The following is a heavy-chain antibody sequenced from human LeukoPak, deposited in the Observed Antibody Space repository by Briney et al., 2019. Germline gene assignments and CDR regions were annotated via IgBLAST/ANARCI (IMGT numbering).Heavy chain of an antibody. CDR3: ARDLGQYYDTSDNWFDP. CDR2: INSDGINT. J-gene: IGHJ5*02. D-gene: IGHD3-22*01. Sequence: GVSLTLSCAASGFTFSNYWMQWVRQAPGKGRVWVSRINSDGINTSYADSVKGRFTISRDNAKNTLNLQMNSLRAEDTAVYYCARDLGQYYDTSDNWFDPWGQGTLVTVSS. V-gene: IGHV3-74*01. CDR1: GFTFSNYW.